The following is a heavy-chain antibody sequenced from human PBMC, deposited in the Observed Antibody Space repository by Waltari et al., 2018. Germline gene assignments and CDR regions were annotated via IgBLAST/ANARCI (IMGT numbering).Heavy chain of an antibody. D-gene: IGHD2-2*01. CDR1: GGTFSSYA. CDR2: IIPIFGTA. V-gene: IGHV1-69*05. CDR3: ARVNVVVPAAIGYYYGMDV. Sequence: QVQLVQSGAEVKKPGSSVKVSCKASGGTFSSYAISWVRQAPGQGLEWMGGIIPIFGTANYAQKFQGRVTITTDESTSTAYMELSSLRSEDTAVYYCARVNVVVPAAIGYYYGMDVWGQGTTVTVSS. J-gene: IGHJ6*02.